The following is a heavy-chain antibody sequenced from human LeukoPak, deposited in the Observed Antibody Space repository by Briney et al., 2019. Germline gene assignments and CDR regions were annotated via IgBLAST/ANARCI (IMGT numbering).Heavy chain of an antibody. CDR2: INWNGGST. D-gene: IGHD4-11*01. CDR3: ASYFQGTTLPDY. Sequence: PGGSLRLSCAASGFTFDGYDMSWVRQGPGKGLEWVSGINWNGGSTGYADSVKGRFTISRDNAKNSLYLQMNSLRAEDTALYYCASYFQGTTLPDYWGQGTLVTVSS. V-gene: IGHV3-20*04. CDR1: GFTFDGYD. J-gene: IGHJ4*02.